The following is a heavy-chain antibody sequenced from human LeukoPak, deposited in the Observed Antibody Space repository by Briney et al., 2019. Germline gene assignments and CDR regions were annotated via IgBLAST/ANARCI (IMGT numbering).Heavy chain of an antibody. J-gene: IGHJ2*01. D-gene: IGHD6-13*01. Sequence: SETLSLTCTVSDDSITIYYWTWIRQPPGKGLEWIGYIDHTGITNYNPSLNSRVTISRDTSKNHFSLELSSATAADTAVYYCARSVSRNYWYFDLWGRGTLVTVSS. CDR3: ARSVSRNYWYFDL. V-gene: IGHV4-59*01. CDR2: IDHTGIT. CDR1: DDSITIYY.